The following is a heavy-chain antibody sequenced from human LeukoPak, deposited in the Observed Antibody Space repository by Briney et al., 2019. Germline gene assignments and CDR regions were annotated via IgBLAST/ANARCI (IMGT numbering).Heavy chain of an antibody. D-gene: IGHD3-22*01. J-gene: IGHJ4*02. CDR1: GGSFSGYY. V-gene: IGHV4-34*01. Sequence: SETLSLTCAVYGGSFSGYYWSWIRQPPGKGLEWIGEINHSGSTNYNPSLKSRVTISVDTSKNQFSLKLSSVTAADTAVYYCARVTPTYYYDSSGNYFDYWGQGTLVTVSS. CDR3: ARVTPTYYYDSSGNYFDY. CDR2: INHSGST.